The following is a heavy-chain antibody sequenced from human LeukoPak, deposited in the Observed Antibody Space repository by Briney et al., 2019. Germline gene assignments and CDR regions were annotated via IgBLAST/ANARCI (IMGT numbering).Heavy chain of an antibody. J-gene: IGHJ3*01. V-gene: IGHV1-2*02. CDR3: ASERAYCGGDCNPKKGDAFDV. CDR2: INPNSGGT. D-gene: IGHD2-21*02. CDR1: GYTFTGYY. Sequence: ASVKVSCKASGYTFTGYYMHWVRQAPGQGLEWVGWINPNSGGTNYAQKFQGRVTMTRDTSISTAYMELSRLRSDDTGVYYCASERAYCGGDCNPKKGDAFDVWGQGTMVTVSS.